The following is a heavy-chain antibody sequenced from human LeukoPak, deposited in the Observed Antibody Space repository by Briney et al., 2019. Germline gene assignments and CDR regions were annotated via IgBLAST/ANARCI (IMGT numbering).Heavy chain of an antibody. CDR2: ISWNSGSI. J-gene: IGHJ3*02. D-gene: IGHD2-8*01. Sequence: GGSLRLSCAASRFTFDDYAMHWVRQAPGKGLEWVSGISWNSGSIGYADSVKGRFTISRDNAKNSLYLQMNSLRAEDTAVYYCAKDPNGDYIGAFDIWGQGIMVTVSS. CDR1: RFTFDDYA. V-gene: IGHV3-9*01. CDR3: AKDPNGDYIGAFDI.